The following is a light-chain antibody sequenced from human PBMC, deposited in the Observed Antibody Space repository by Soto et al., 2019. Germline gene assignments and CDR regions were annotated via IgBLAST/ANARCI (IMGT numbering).Light chain of an antibody. CDR1: QSVNSN. CDR2: AAS. J-gene: IGKJ1*01. Sequence: EIVLTQSPGTLSLSPGERATLSCRASQSVNSNLAWYQQTPGQTPRLLIYAASSRATGIPDRFSGSGSGTDFSLTISRLEAEDFAVYYCQQYGSSPRTFGQGTKVDIK. CDR3: QQYGSSPRT. V-gene: IGKV3-20*01.